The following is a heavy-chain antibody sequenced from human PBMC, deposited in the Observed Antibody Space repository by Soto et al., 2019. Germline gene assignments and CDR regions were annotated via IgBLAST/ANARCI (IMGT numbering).Heavy chain of an antibody. D-gene: IGHD2-8*02. V-gene: IGHV4-31*03. CDR1: GCSFSSGGYY. Sequence: QLQLQESGPGLVKPSQTLSLACTVSGCSFSSGGYYWSWLRQLPGKGLEWIGYIYYSGSTYYNPSLKRRVTISLDTTKNRFSLKLSAVTAADTAVYYCARATSVSGHHVYWGQGTLVTVSS. J-gene: IGHJ4*02. CDR2: IYYSGST. CDR3: ARATSVSGHHVY.